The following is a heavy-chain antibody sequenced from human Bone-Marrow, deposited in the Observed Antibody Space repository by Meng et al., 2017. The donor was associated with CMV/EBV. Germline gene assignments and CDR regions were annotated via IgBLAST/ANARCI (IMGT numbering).Heavy chain of an antibody. CDR1: GYTFTSYG. Sequence: ASVKVSCKASGYTFTSYGISWVRQAPGQGLEWMGWINPNSGGTNYAQKFQGRVTMTRDTSISTAYMELSRLRSDDTAVYYCARDFILYQLTYLVVPAAMDIRYYYGMDVCGQGTTVTVSS. CDR2: INPNSGGT. CDR3: ARDFILYQLTYLVVPAAMDIRYYYGMDV. J-gene: IGHJ6*02. V-gene: IGHV1-2*02. D-gene: IGHD2-2*01.